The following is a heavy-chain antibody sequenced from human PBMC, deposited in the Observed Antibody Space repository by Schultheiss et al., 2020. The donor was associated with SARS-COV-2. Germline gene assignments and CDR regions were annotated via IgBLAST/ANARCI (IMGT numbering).Heavy chain of an antibody. J-gene: IGHJ6*02. Sequence: GGSLRLSCAASGFTFSSYWMHWVRQAPGKGLVWVSRIKSDGRSTSYADSVKGRFTISRDNAKNTLYLQMNSLRVEDTAVYYCASGYYYDSSGYYVAPIGYYYGMDVWGQGTTVTVSS. V-gene: IGHV3-74*01. CDR1: GFTFSSYW. CDR2: IKSDGRST. CDR3: ASGYYYDSSGYYVAPIGYYYGMDV. D-gene: IGHD3-22*01.